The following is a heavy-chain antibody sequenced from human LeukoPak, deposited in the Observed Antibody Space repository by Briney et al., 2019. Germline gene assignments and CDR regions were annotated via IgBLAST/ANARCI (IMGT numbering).Heavy chain of an antibody. CDR3: ATCPTYCSSTSCLSYYYYMDV. CDR2: INHSGST. D-gene: IGHD2-2*01. Sequence: NASETLSLTCAVYGGAFSGYYWSWIRQPPGKGLEWIGEINHSGSTNYNPSLKSRVTISVDTSKNQFSLKLSSVTAADTAVYYCATCPTYCSSTSCLSYYYYMDVWGKGTTVTVSS. J-gene: IGHJ6*03. CDR1: GGAFSGYY. V-gene: IGHV4-34*01.